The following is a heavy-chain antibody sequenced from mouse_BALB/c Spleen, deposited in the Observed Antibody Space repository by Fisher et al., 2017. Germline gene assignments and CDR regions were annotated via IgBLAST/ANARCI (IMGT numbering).Heavy chain of an antibody. V-gene: IGHV1-54*02. D-gene: IGHD1-1*02. Sequence: KFKGKATLTADKSSNTAYMQLSSLTSEDSAVYFCARRGGNYWYFDVWGAGTAVTVSS. CDR3: ARRGGNYWYFDV. J-gene: IGHJ1*01.